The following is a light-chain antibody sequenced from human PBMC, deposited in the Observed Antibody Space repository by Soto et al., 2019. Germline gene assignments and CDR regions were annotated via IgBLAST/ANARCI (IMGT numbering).Light chain of an antibody. CDR1: SSDVGGYHY. Sequence: QSALTQPPSASGSPGQSVTISCTGTSSDVGGYHYVSWYQQHPGKAPKLMIHEVTKRPSGVPDRFSGSKSGNTASLTVSGLQGEDEADYYCCSYAGSRTYVFGPGTKLTVL. J-gene: IGLJ1*01. CDR3: CSYAGSRTYV. V-gene: IGLV2-8*01. CDR2: EVT.